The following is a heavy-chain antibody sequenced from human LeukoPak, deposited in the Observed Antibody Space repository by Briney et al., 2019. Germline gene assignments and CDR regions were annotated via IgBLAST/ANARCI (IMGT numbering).Heavy chain of an antibody. J-gene: IGHJ5*02. CDR3: ARDRRAVRGVIIRGNWFDP. V-gene: IGHV7-4-1*02. CDR1: GYTFTSYA. Sequence: ASVKVSCKASGYTFTSYAMNWVRQAPGQGLEWMGWINTNTGNPTYAQGFTGRFVFSLDTSVSTAYLQISSLKAEDTAVYYCARDRRAVRGVIIRGNWFDPWGQGTLVTVSS. CDR2: INTNTGNP. D-gene: IGHD3-10*01.